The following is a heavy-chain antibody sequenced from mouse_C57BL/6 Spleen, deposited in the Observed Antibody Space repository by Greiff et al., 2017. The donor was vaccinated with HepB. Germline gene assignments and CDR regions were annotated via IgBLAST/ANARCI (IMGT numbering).Heavy chain of an antibody. V-gene: IGHV1-55*01. J-gene: IGHJ4*01. Sequence: QVQLQQPGAELVKPGASVKMSCKASGYNFTSYWITWVKQRPGQGLEWIGEIYPGSGSTNYNEKFKSKATLTVDTSSSTAYMQLSSLTSEDSAVYYCAMGGGGYAMDYWGQGTSVTVSS. CDR3: AMGGGGYAMDY. CDR1: GYNFTSYW. CDR2: IYPGSGST.